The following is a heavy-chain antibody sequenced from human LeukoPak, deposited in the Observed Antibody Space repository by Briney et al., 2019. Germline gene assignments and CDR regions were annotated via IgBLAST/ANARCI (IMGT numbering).Heavy chain of an antibody. D-gene: IGHD1-1*01. V-gene: IGHV3-23*01. Sequence: GGSLRLSCAASGFTFSSYAMTWVRQAPGKGLEWVSAISGSGSNTYYADSVKGRFTISRDNSKNTLYLQMNSLRAEDTAVYYCAKDDDPDAFDIWGQGTMVTVSS. CDR1: GFTFSSYA. CDR3: AKDDDPDAFDI. CDR2: ISGSGSNT. J-gene: IGHJ3*02.